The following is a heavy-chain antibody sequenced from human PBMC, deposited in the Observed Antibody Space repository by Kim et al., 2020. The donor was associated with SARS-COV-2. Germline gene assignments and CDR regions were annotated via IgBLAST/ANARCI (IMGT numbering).Heavy chain of an antibody. Sequence: SETLSLTCTVSGGSISSYYWSWIRQPPGKGLEWIGYIYYSGSTNYNPSLKSRVTISVDTSKNQFSLKLSSVTAADTAVYYCARDLKRSVTYGMDVWGQGT. CDR2: IYYSGST. CDR3: ARDLKRSVTYGMDV. J-gene: IGHJ6*02. V-gene: IGHV4-59*01. CDR1: GGSISSYY.